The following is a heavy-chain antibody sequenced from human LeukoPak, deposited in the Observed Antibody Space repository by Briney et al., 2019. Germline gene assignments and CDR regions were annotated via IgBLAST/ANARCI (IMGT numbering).Heavy chain of an antibody. CDR1: GVSISSGGYY. J-gene: IGHJ4*02. CDR2: IYYSGST. CDR3: ARVDFWSGNDY. Sequence: PSETLSLTCTVSGVSISSGGYYWSWIRQHPGKGLEWIGYIYYSGSTYYNPSLKSRVTISVDTSKNQFSLKLGSVTAADTAVYYCARVDFWSGNDYWGQGTLVTVSS. V-gene: IGHV4-31*03. D-gene: IGHD3-3*01.